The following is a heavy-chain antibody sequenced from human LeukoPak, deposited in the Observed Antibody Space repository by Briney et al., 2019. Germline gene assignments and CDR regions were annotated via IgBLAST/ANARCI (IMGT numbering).Heavy chain of an antibody. CDR2: IYYSGST. J-gene: IGHJ4*02. CDR3: AGLWFGELYSSSSEGDY. D-gene: IGHD3-10*01. Sequence: SETLSLTCTVSGGSISSYYWIWIRQPPGKGLEWIGYIYYSGSTNYNPSLKSRVTISVDTSKNQFSLKLSSVTAADTAVYYCAGLWFGELYSSSSEGDYWGQGTLVTVSS. CDR1: GGSISSYY. V-gene: IGHV4-59*01.